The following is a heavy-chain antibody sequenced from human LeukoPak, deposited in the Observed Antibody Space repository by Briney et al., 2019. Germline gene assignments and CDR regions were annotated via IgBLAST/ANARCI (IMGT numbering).Heavy chain of an antibody. V-gene: IGHV4-59*04. CDR1: GGSISSYY. D-gene: IGHD3-3*01. Sequence: PSETLSLTCTVSGGSISSYYWSWIRQPPGKGLEWIGYIYYSGSTYYNPSLKSRVTISVDTSKNQFSLKLSSVTAADTAVYYCARRSGYDFWSGYYGSYYFDYWGQGTLVTVSS. J-gene: IGHJ4*02. CDR3: ARRSGYDFWSGYYGSYYFDY. CDR2: IYYSGST.